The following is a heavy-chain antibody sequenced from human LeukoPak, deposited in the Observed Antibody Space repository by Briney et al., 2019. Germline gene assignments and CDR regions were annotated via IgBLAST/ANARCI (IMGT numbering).Heavy chain of an antibody. V-gene: IGHV4-34*01. CDR1: GGSFSGYY. J-gene: IGHJ4*02. D-gene: IGHD2/OR15-2a*01. Sequence: TSSETLSLTCAVYGGSFSGYYWSWIRQPPGKGLEWIGEINHSGSTDYNPSLKSRVSISVDTSKNQLSLKLSSVTAADTAVYYCARAPTLYYFDYWGQGTLVTVSS. CDR3: ARAPTLYYFDY. CDR2: INHSGST.